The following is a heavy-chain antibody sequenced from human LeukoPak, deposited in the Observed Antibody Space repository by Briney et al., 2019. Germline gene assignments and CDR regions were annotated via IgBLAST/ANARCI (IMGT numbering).Heavy chain of an antibody. J-gene: IGHJ4*02. CDR1: GFPFSIYA. V-gene: IGHV3-23*01. Sequence: GGPLRLSCAASGFPFSIYAVSCLPQAPGKALEWVPAISGSGGTTHYADPVKGRFTLSTDNSKNTLYLQMNRLRAGDTAIYYCAKLGGNTGEHYYFDYWGQGTPVTVSS. CDR3: AKLGGNTGEHYYFDY. D-gene: IGHD4-23*01. CDR2: ISGSGGTT.